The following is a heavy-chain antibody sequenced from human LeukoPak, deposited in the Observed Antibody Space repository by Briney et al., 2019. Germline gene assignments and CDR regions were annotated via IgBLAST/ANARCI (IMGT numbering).Heavy chain of an antibody. CDR3: ARPGGTGYYYMDV. CDR1: GFTVSSNY. V-gene: IGHV3-53*01. J-gene: IGHJ6*03. CDR2: IYSGGST. Sequence: GGSLRLSCAASGFTVSSNYMSWVRQAPGKGLEWVSVIYSGGSTYYADSVKGRFTISRDNSKNTLYLQMNSLRAEDTAVYYCARPGGTGYYYMDVWGKGTTVTVSS. D-gene: IGHD1-1*01.